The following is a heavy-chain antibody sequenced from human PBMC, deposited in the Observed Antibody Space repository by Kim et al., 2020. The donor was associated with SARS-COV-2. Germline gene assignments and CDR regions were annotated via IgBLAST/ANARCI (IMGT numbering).Heavy chain of an antibody. V-gene: IGHV4-39*07. J-gene: IGHJ4*02. CDR1: GGSISSSSYY. D-gene: IGHD1-26*01. Sequence: SETLSLTCTVSGGSISSSSYYWGWIRQPPGKGLEWIGSIYYSGSTYYNPSLKSRVTISVDTSKNQFSLKLSSVTAADTAVYYCARLPPPGSPPRYWGQGTLVTVSS. CDR2: IYYSGST. CDR3: ARLPPPGSPPRY.